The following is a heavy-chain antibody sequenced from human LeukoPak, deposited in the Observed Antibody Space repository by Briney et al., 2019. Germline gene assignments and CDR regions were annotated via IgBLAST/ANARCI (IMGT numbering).Heavy chain of an antibody. J-gene: IGHJ5*02. V-gene: IGHV4-38-2*02. CDR3: ARDERTGYCSGGSCQWKQNWFDP. Sequence: PSETLSLNCTVSGYFISTGSYWGWIRQPPGKGLEWIGSIYHSGSTDYNPSLRSQVTISVDTSNNQFSLRLSAVTAADTAVYFCARDERTGYCSGGSCQWKQNWFDPWGQGTLVTVSS. D-gene: IGHD2-15*01. CDR1: GYFISTGSY. CDR2: IYHSGST.